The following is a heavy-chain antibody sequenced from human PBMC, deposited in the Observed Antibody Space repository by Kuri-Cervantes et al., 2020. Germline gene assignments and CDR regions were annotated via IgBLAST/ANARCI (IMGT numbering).Heavy chain of an antibody. J-gene: IGHJ4*02. V-gene: IGHV1-8*02. Sequence: ASVKVSCKASGYTFTSYDINWVRQATGQGLEWMGWMNPNSGNTGFAQKFQGRVTMTTNTSISTAYMELSSLRSEDTAVYYCAREGKDYYDSSGYLAFDYWGQGTLVTVSS. CDR1: GYTFTSYD. D-gene: IGHD3-22*01. CDR2: MNPNSGNT. CDR3: AREGKDYYDSSGYLAFDY.